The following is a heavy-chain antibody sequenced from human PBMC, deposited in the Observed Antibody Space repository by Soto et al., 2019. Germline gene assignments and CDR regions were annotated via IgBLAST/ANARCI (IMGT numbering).Heavy chain of an antibody. CDR2: IYSGGST. CDR1: GFTVSSNY. Sequence: PGGSLRLSCAASGFTVSSNYMSWVRQAPGKGLEWVSVIYSGGSTYYADSVKGRFTISRDNSKNTLYLQMNSLRAEDTAVYYCARRAAVATRHYYYYYMDVRGKGTTVTVSS. CDR3: ARRAAVATRHYYYYYMDV. J-gene: IGHJ6*03. D-gene: IGHD5-12*01. V-gene: IGHV3-66*01.